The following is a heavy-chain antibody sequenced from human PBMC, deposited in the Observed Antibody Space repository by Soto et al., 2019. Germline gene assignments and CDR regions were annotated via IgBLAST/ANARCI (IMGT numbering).Heavy chain of an antibody. V-gene: IGHV3-74*01. CDR2: INSDGSST. Sequence: GGSLRLSCAASGFTFSSYWMHWVRQAPGKGLVWVSRINSDGSSTGYAGSVKGRFTISRDNAKNTLYLQMNSLRAEDTAVYYCARDSGWYGAFDIWGQGTMVTVSS. CDR3: ARDSGWYGAFDI. J-gene: IGHJ3*02. D-gene: IGHD6-19*01. CDR1: GFTFSSYW.